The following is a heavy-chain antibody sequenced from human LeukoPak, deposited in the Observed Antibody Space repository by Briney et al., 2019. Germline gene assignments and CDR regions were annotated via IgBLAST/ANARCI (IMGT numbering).Heavy chain of an antibody. D-gene: IGHD3-22*01. CDR1: GFTFSSYG. V-gene: IGHV3-30*18. J-gene: IGHJ4*02. CDR3: AKTHYYDSSGVPGDY. CDR2: ISHDGSNP. Sequence: GGSLRLSCAASGFTFSSYGMHWVRQAPGKGLEWVAVISHDGSNPYYADSVKGRFTISRDNSTNTLYLQMSSLRAEDTATYYCAKTHYYDSSGVPGDYWGQGTLVTVSS.